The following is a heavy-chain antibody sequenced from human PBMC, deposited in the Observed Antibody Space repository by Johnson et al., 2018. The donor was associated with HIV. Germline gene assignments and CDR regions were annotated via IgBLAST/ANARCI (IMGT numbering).Heavy chain of an antibody. CDR2: ISFDGNLK. CDR1: GLSFSNFG. Sequence: QVQLVESGGGVVQPGKSLTLSCVGSGLSFSNFGIHWVRQAPGKGPEWVAVISFDGNLKKYADSVKGRFTISRDNSKNTLYLQMNSLRAEDTAVYYCARDRPIAPFDIWGQGTMVTVSS. CDR3: ARDRPIAPFDI. D-gene: IGHD3-22*01. J-gene: IGHJ3*02. V-gene: IGHV3-30*03.